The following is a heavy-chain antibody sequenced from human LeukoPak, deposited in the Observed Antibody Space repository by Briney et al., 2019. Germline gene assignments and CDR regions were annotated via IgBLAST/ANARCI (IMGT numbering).Heavy chain of an antibody. CDR3: AKDPLNWGTIYFDY. V-gene: IGHV3-23*01. CDR1: GFTSSNYA. J-gene: IGHJ4*02. D-gene: IGHD7-27*01. CDR2: ISGGGDST. Sequence: GGSLRLSCAASGFTSSNYAMSWVRQAPGKGLQWVSSISGGGDSTNYAESVKGRFTISRDNSKNTLFLQMNSLTAEDTAIYYCAKDPLNWGTIYFDYWGQGTLVTVSS.